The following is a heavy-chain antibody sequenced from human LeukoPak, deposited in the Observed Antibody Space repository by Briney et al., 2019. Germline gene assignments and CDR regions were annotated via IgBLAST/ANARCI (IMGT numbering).Heavy chain of an antibody. CDR2: ISSSSSYI. V-gene: IGHV3-21*01. CDR1: GFTFSSYS. CDR3: ARGPRYSYVSGPFDY. Sequence: GGSLRLSCAASGFTFSSYSMNWVRQAPGKGLEWVSSISSSSSYIYYADSVKGRFTISRDNAKNSLYLQMNSLRAEDTAVYYCARGPRYSYVSGPFDYWGQGTLVTVSS. J-gene: IGHJ4*02. D-gene: IGHD5-18*01.